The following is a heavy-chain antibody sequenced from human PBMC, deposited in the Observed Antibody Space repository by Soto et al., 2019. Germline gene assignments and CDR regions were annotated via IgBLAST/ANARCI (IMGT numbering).Heavy chain of an antibody. J-gene: IGHJ4*02. D-gene: IGHD6-19*01. CDR3: ARSVAVPGAHIDY. V-gene: IGHV4-59*01. CDR2: VYYTGST. CDR1: GGSISGSY. Sequence: ETLSLTCSVSGGSISGSYWSWIRQSPGKGLEWLGYVYYTGSTNYSPSLRSRVSISVDTSKNEFSLGLSSVTAADTAVYFCARSVAVPGAHIDYWGQGTQVTVSS.